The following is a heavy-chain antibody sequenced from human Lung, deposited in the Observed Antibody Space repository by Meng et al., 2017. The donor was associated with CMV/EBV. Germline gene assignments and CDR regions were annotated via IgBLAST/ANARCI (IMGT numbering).Heavy chain of an antibody. CDR1: GASISINTYF. V-gene: IGHV4-39*06. CDR2: ISYGGST. D-gene: IGHD3-3*01. Sequence: SETLSLTCTVSGASISINTYFWDWIRQPPGKGLEWIGSISYGGSTYYNSSLKSRVRISLDTSKSQLTLKLSSVTAAGTAVYYCARIFPSDYYKYDMDVWGQGTTVTVSS. CDR3: ARIFPSDYYKYDMDV. J-gene: IGHJ6*02.